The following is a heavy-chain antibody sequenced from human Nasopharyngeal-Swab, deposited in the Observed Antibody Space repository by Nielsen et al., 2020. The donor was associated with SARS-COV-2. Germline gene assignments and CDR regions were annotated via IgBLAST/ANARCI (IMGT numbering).Heavy chain of an antibody. CDR2: INPNSGGT. CDR1: GYTFTGYY. D-gene: IGHD6-19*01. J-gene: IGHJ6*02. Sequence: ASVKVSCKASGYTFTGYYMHWVRQAPGQGLEWMGRINPNSGGTNYAQKFQGRVTMTRDTSISTAYMELRSLRSDDTAVYYCARSPGIAVAGTSYYYYGIDVWGHGTTVTVSS. CDR3: ARSPGIAVAGTSYYYYGIDV. V-gene: IGHV1-2*06.